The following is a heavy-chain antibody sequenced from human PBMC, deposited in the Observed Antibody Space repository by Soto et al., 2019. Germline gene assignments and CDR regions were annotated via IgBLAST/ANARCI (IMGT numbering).Heavy chain of an antibody. CDR3: ARRAEGEASFDY. J-gene: IGHJ4*02. CDR1: GGSISSSSYY. V-gene: IGHV4-39*01. CDR2: IYYSGST. Sequence: QLQLQESGPGLVKPSETLSLTCTVSGGSISSSSYYWGWIRQPPGKGLEWIGSIYYSGSTYYNPSLKSRVTISVDTSKNQFSLKLSSVTAADTAVYYCARRAEGEASFDYWGQGTLVTVSS.